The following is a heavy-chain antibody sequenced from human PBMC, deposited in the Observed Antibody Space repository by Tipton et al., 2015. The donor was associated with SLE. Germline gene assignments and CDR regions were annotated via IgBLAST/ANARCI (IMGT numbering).Heavy chain of an antibody. D-gene: IGHD5-24*01. CDR1: GFTFSSYA. CDR3: AKGPHLLEMAHCDY. V-gene: IGHV3-23*01. CDR2: ISGSGGST. J-gene: IGHJ4*02. Sequence: SLRLSCAASGFTFSSYAMSWVRQAPGKGLEWFSAISGSGGSTYYADSVKGRFTISRDNSKNTVYLQMNSLRAEDTAIYYCAKGPHLLEMAHCDYWGQGALVTDSS.